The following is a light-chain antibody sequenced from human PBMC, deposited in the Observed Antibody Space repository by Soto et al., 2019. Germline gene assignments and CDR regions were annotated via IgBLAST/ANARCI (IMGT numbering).Light chain of an antibody. V-gene: IGKV1-27*01. CDR1: QGISNY. Sequence: DIPMTQSPSSLSASVGDRVTITCRASQGISNYLAWYQQKPGKVPKLLIYAASTLQSGVPSRFSGSGSGTDFTLTISSLQPEDVATYYCQKYNSAPIFTFGPGTKVDIK. J-gene: IGKJ3*01. CDR3: QKYNSAPIFT. CDR2: AAS.